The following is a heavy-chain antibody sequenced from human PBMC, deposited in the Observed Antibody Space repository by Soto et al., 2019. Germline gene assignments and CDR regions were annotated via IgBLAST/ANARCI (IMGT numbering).Heavy chain of an antibody. CDR2: IIPSYNTL. D-gene: IGHD6-13*01. V-gene: IGHV1-69*01. CDR1: EGTFNSYA. Sequence: QAQVVQSGAEVRKPGSSVKLSCKASEGTFNSYAIAWVRQAPGQGLEWMGGIIPSYNTLNYAQKFQDRVTITADDSTNTVYMELSSLRSDDTAVYFCASGASRWYPYFFDSWAQGTLVTVSS. CDR3: ASGASRWYPYFFDS. J-gene: IGHJ4*02.